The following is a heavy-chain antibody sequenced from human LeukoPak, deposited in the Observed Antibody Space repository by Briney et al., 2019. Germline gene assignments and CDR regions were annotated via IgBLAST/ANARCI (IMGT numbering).Heavy chain of an antibody. CDR1: GFTFSSYW. D-gene: IGHD6-19*01. J-gene: IGHJ4*02. CDR3: ASGGYSSGWYYFDY. V-gene: IGHV3-7*01. Sequence: GVPLRLSCAASGFTFSSYWMSWVRQAPGKGLEWVANIKQDGSEKYYVDSVKGRFTISRDNAKNSLYLQMNSLRAEDTAVYYCASGGYSSGWYYFDYWGQGTLVTVSS. CDR2: IKQDGSEK.